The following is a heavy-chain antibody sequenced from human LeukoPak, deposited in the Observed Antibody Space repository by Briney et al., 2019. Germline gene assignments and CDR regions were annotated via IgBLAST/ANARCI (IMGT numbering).Heavy chain of an antibody. CDR3: ARPFCSSTSCPPDY. CDR1: GFTFSSYS. J-gene: IGHJ4*02. D-gene: IGHD2-2*01. CDR2: ISSSSSTI. V-gene: IGHV3-48*01. Sequence: GGSLRLSCAASGFTFSSYSMNWVRQAPGKGLEWVSYISSSSSTIYYADSVKGRFTISGDNAKNSLYLQMNSLRAEDTAVYYCARPFCSSTSCPPDYWGQGTLVTVSS.